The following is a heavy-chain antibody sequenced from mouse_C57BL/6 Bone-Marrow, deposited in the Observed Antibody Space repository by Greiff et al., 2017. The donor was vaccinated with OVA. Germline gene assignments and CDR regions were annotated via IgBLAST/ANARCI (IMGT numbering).Heavy chain of an antibody. V-gene: IGHV14-4*01. CDR3: TTRQDSGYYGTPFAY. D-gene: IGHD1-1*01. CDR1: GFNIKDDY. J-gene: IGHJ3*01. CDR2: IDPENGDT. Sequence: DVKLVESGAELVRPGASVKLSCTASGFNIKDDYMHWVKQRPEQGLEWIGWIDPENGDTEYASKFQGQATITADTSSNTAYLQLSSLTSEYTAVYYCTTRQDSGYYGTPFAYWGQGTLVTVSA.